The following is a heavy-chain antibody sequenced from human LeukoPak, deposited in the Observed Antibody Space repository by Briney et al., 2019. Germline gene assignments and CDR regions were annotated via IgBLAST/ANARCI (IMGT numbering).Heavy chain of an antibody. CDR3: ARQEGQQLADY. J-gene: IGHJ4*02. D-gene: IGHD6-13*01. CDR2: IYYSGSS. CDR1: GGSISSSSYY. Sequence: SETLSLTCTVSGGSISSSSYYWGWIRQPPGKGLEWIGSIYYSGSSYYNPSLKSRVTISVDTSKNQFSLKLSSVTAADTAVYYCARQEGQQLADYWGQGTLVTVSS. V-gene: IGHV4-39*01.